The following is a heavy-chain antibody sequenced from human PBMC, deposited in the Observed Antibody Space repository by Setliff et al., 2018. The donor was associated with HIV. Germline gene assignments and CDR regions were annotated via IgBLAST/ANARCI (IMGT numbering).Heavy chain of an antibody. D-gene: IGHD3-10*01. CDR1: GHTFTNYD. CDR3: ARGKGVGGVIITGGLDV. CDR2: MNPNSGVS. J-gene: IGHJ6*02. Sequence: PSVKVSCKPPGHTFTNYDIHWMRRAPGQGLEWMGWMNPNSGVSGYALKFHDRVTMTRDTSITTLYMELSSLTSEDTAVYYCARGKGVGGVIITGGLDVWGQGTTVTVSS. V-gene: IGHV1-8*01.